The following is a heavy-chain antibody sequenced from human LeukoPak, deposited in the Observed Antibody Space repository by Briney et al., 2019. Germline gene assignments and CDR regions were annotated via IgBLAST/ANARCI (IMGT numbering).Heavy chain of an antibody. V-gene: IGHV4-59*01. D-gene: IGHD3-16*01. CDR1: GVSISSYY. CDR2: IYYSGST. CDR3: ARGPGFDYYYYYMDV. Sequence: PSETLSLTCTVSGVSISSYYWSWIRQPPGKGLEWIGYIYYSGSTNYNPSLKSRVTISVDTSKNQFSLKLSSVTAADTAVYYCARGPGFDYYYYYMDVWGKGTTVTVSS. J-gene: IGHJ6*03.